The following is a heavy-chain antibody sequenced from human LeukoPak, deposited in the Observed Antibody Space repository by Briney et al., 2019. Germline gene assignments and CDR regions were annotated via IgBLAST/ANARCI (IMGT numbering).Heavy chain of an antibody. D-gene: IGHD2-15*01. CDR3: ARDPSFVEGYFDY. Sequence: SETLSLTCTVSGGSISSYYWNWIRQPAGKGLEGIGRIYTSESTNYNPSLKSRVTMSVDTSKNQVSLKLSSVTAADTAVYYCARDPSFVEGYFDYWGQGILVTVSS. J-gene: IGHJ4*02. V-gene: IGHV4-4*07. CDR1: GGSISSYY. CDR2: IYTSEST.